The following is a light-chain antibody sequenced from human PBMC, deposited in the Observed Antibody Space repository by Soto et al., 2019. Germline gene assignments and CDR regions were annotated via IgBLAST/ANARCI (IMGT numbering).Light chain of an antibody. CDR1: QSVSSGS. CDR3: QQYHNSPRT. CDR2: AAS. V-gene: IGKV3-20*01. J-gene: IGKJ1*01. Sequence: ELVLTQSPGALSLSPGERATLSCRASQSVSSGSLAWYQQKPGQAPRLLIYAASARATGIPDRFSGSGSGTDFTLTVSRLEPEDFAVYYCQQYHNSPRTFGQGTKVDIK.